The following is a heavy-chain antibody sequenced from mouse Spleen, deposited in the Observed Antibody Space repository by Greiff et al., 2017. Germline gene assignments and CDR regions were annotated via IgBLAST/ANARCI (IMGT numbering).Heavy chain of an antibody. CDR2: IDPSDSYT. V-gene: IGHV1-69*01. CDR3: APYSWFAY. Sequence: VQLVESGAELVMPGASVKLSCKASGYTFTSYWMHWVKQRPGQGLEWIGEIDPSDSYTNYNQKFKGKATLTVDKSSSTAYMQLSSLTSEDSAVYYCAPYSWFAYWGQGTLVTVSA. D-gene: IGHD6-5*01. J-gene: IGHJ3*01. CDR1: GYTFTSYW.